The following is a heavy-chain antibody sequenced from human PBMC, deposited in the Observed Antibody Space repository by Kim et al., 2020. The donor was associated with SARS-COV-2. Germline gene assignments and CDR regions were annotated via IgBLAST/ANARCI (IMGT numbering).Heavy chain of an antibody. D-gene: IGHD6-19*01. V-gene: IGHV3-48*02. CDR3: ARDTGLGLWQSRVQCFDY. Sequence: KGRITISRDNAKNSLYLQMNSLSDEDTAVYYCARDTGLGLWQSRVQCFDYWGQGTLVTVSS. J-gene: IGHJ4*02.